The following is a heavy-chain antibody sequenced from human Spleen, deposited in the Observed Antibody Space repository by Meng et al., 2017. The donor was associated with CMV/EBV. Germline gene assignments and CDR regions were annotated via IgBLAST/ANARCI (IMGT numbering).Heavy chain of an antibody. CDR2: ISTYNGHT. V-gene: IGHV1-18*01. J-gene: IGHJ4*02. CDR1: GYTFSGSG. D-gene: IGHD2-2*01. Sequence: ASVKVSCKASGYTFSGSGISWVRQAPGQGLEWMGWISTYNGHTNYAQRVQGRVTMTTDTSTRTAYMELSGLRSEDTAVYYCAIGGSDCTSTSCSSADYWGQGTLVTVSS. CDR3: AIGGSDCTSTSCSSADY.